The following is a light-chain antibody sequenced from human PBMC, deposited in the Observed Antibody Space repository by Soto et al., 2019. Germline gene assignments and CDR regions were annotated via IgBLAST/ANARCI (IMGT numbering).Light chain of an antibody. CDR3: QQRSNWLIT. CDR1: QSVRHY. V-gene: IGKV3-11*01. CDR2: DAS. Sequence: EIVLTHSPATLSLSPGERATLSCRASQSVRHYLAWYQQKPGQAPRLLIYDASNRATGIPARFSGSGSGTDFTLTISSLEPEDFAVYYCQQRSNWLITFGQGTRLEIK. J-gene: IGKJ5*01.